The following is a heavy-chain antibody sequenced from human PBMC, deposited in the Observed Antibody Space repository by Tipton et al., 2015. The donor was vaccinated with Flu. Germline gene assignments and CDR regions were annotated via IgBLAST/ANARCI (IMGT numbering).Heavy chain of an antibody. Sequence: LRLSCSVSGGSISSYYWSWIRQPAGKGLEWIGRILTGGSTNYNPSLKSRVTISVDTSKNQFSLKLSSVTAADTAVYYCAREWGDAFDIWGQGTMVTVSS. CDR1: GGSISSYY. J-gene: IGHJ3*02. CDR2: ILTGGST. D-gene: IGHD3-16*01. CDR3: AREWGDAFDI. V-gene: IGHV4-4*07.